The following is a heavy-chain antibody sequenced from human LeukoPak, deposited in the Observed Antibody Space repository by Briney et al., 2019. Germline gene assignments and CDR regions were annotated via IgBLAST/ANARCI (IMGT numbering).Heavy chain of an antibody. V-gene: IGHV4-61*01. CDR3: ARVVAGRRFDP. D-gene: IGHD6-19*01. CDR1: GGSVSSGSYY. J-gene: IGHJ5*02. CDR2: IYYSGST. Sequence: IPSETLSLTCTVSGGSVSSGSYYWSWIRQPPGKGLEWIGYIYYSGSTNYNPSLKSRVTISVDTSKNQFSLKVNSVTAADTAVYYCARVVAGRRFDPWGQGTLVTVSS.